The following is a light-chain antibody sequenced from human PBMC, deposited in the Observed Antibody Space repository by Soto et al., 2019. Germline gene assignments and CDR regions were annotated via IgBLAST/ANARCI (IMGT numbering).Light chain of an antibody. CDR3: QQYGSSPFT. Sequence: EVVMTQSPATLSLSPGERATLSCWASQSVSSPYLAWYQQKPGQPPRLLIYGASSRATDIPDRFIGSGSGTEFTPTIARLAPEDFAMYDCQQYGSSPFTFGPGTKVEI. V-gene: IGKV3-20*01. CDR1: QSVSSPY. CDR2: GAS. J-gene: IGKJ3*01.